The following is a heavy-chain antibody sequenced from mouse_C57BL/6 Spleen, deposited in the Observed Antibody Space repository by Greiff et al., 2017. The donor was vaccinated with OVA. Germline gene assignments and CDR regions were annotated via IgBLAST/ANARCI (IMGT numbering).Heavy chain of an antibody. V-gene: IGHV1-72*01. CDR3: ARFTTVVATDWYFDV. CDR1: GYTFTSYW. Sequence: VQLQQPGAELVKPGASVKLSCQASGYTFTSYWMHWVKQRPGRGLEWIGRIDPNSGGTKYNEKFKSKATLTVDKPSSTAYMQLSLLTAEDSAVYYCARFTTVVATDWYFDVWGTGTTVTVSS. J-gene: IGHJ1*03. CDR2: IDPNSGGT. D-gene: IGHD1-1*01.